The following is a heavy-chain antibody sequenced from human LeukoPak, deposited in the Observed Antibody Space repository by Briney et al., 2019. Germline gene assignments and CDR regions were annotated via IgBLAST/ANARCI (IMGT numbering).Heavy chain of an antibody. J-gene: IGHJ3*02. CDR1: GYTFTVYY. V-gene: IGHV1-2*04. Sequence: ASVTVSCKASGYTFTVYYMHWVRQAPGQGLGWMGWINPNSGGTNYAQKFQGWVTMTRDTSISTAYMELSRLRSDDTAVYYCAREMGYGYCSGGSCYSESAFDIWGQGTMVTVSS. D-gene: IGHD2-15*01. CDR3: AREMGYGYCSGGSCYSESAFDI. CDR2: INPNSGGT.